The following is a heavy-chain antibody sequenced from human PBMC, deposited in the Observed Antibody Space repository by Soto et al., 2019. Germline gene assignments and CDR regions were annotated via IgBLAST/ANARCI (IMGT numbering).Heavy chain of an antibody. V-gene: IGHV1-69*13. CDR2: IIPIFGTA. Sequence: ASVKVSCKASGGTFSSYAISWVRQAPGQGLEWMGGIIPIFGTANYAQKFQGRVTSTAEESTSIAYMELRSLRSEETAVYYGARDNSPYVVRGGIITSRDYYYYYGMDVWGQGTTVTVSS. J-gene: IGHJ6*02. D-gene: IGHD3-10*01. CDR3: ARDNSPYVVRGGIITSRDYYYYYGMDV. CDR1: GGTFSSYA.